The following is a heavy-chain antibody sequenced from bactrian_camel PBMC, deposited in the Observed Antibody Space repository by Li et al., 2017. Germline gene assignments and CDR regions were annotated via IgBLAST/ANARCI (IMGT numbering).Heavy chain of an antibody. V-gene: IGHV3S61*01. CDR3: AANSRGMWVRPSYDY. CDR2: IRTGTEFT. D-gene: IGHD2*01. J-gene: IGHJ4*01. CDR1: GFTANKIY. Sequence: HVQLVESGGGSVQAGGSLRLSCSASGFTANKIYMAWFRQVSGKEREGVAVIRTGTEFTYYADSVKGRFTLSQDSATKNTVYLQMNSLKPEDTAMYYCAANSRGMWVRPSYDYWGQGTQVTVS.